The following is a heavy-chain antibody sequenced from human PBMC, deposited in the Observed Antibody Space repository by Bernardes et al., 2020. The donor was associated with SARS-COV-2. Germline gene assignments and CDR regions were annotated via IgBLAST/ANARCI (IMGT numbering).Heavy chain of an antibody. CDR1: GFSLSTSGVG. CDR3: AHSWLPAAMTNEVGWFDP. CDR2: IYWDDDK. V-gene: IGHV2-5*02. D-gene: IGHD2-2*01. Sequence: SGPTLVKPTQTLTLTCTFSGFSLSTSGVGVGWIRQPPGKALEWLALIYWDDDKRYSPSLKSRLTITKDTSKNQVVLTMTNMDPVDTATYYCAHSWLPAAMTNEVGWFDPWGQGTLVTVSS. J-gene: IGHJ5*02.